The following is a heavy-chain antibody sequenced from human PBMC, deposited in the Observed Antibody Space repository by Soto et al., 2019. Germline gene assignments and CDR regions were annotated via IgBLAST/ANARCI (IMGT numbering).Heavy chain of an antibody. CDR1: GFTFSSYA. J-gene: IGHJ4*02. Sequence: PGGSLRLSCAASGFTFSSYAMSWVRQAPGKGLEWVSAISGSGGSTYYADSVKGRFTISRDNSKNTLYLQMNSLRAEDTAVYYCAIVPLHHYDEYYFDYRGQGILVTVFS. CDR3: AIVPLHHYDEYYFDY. CDR2: ISGSGGST. V-gene: IGHV3-23*01. D-gene: IGHD4-17*01.